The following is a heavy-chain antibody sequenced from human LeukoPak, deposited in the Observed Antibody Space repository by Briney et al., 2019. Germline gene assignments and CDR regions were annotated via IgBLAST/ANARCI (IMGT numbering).Heavy chain of an antibody. CDR1: GFTFNSYS. J-gene: IGHJ6*04. V-gene: IGHV3-48*01. CDR2: ISSSSSTI. CDR3: ARSRAMDV. Sequence: PGGSLRLSCAASGFTFNSYSMNWVRQAPGKGLEWVSYISSSSSTIYHADSVKGRFTISRDNAKNSLYLQMNSLRAEDTAVYYCARSRAMDVWGKGTTVTVSS.